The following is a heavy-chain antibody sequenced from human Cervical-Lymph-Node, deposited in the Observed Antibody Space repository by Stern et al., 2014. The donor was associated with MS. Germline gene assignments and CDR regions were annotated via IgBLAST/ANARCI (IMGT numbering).Heavy chain of an antibody. CDR2: IYCSGST. D-gene: IGHD6-19*01. CDR1: GGSISSYY. CDR3: ARVGGQWLSLIDP. Sequence: VQLVESGPGLVKPSETLSLTCTVSGGSISSYYWSWIRQPPGKGLEWIGYIYCSGSTNYNPSLKSRVTISVDTSKNQFSLKLSSVTAADTAVYYCARVGGQWLSLIDPWGQGTLVTVSS. V-gene: IGHV4-59*01. J-gene: IGHJ5*02.